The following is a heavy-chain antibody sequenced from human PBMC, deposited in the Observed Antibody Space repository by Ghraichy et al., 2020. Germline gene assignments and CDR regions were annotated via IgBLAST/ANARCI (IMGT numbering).Heavy chain of an antibody. CDR1: GGSFSGYY. Sequence: SETLSLTCAVYGGSFSGYYWSWIRQPPGKGLEWIGEINHSGSTNYNPSLKSRVTISVDTSKNQFSLKLSSVTAADTAVYYCARGRRGVAATRDFQHWGQGTLVTVSS. CDR3: ARGRRGVAATRDFQH. J-gene: IGHJ1*01. CDR2: INHSGST. V-gene: IGHV4-34*01. D-gene: IGHD2-15*01.